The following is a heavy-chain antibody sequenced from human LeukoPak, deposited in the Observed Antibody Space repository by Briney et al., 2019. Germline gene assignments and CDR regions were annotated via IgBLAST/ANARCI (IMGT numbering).Heavy chain of an antibody. V-gene: IGHV3-23*01. CDR3: AKDVSMVRGVIISGVIDY. CDR1: GFTFSSYA. CDR2: ISGSGGST. D-gene: IGHD3-10*01. Sequence: GGSLRLSCAASGFTFSSYAMSWVRQAPGKGLEWVSAISGSGGSTYYADSVKGRFTISRDNSKNTLYLQMNSLRAEDTAVYYCAKDVSMVRGVIISGVIDYWGQGTLVTVSS. J-gene: IGHJ4*02.